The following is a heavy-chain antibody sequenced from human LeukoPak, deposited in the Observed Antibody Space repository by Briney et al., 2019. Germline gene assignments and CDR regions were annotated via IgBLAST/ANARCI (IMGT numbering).Heavy chain of an antibody. CDR3: ARDDQYIYYYMDV. Sequence: GGSLRLSCAASGFIFSTYSMNWVRQAPGKGLEWVSYINSSSSTIYYADSVKGRFTISRDNAENSLYLQMNSLGAEDTAVYYCARDDQYIYYYMDVWGKGTTVTVSS. V-gene: IGHV3-48*04. J-gene: IGHJ6*03. CDR1: GFIFSTYS. CDR2: INSSSSTI. D-gene: IGHD5-18*01.